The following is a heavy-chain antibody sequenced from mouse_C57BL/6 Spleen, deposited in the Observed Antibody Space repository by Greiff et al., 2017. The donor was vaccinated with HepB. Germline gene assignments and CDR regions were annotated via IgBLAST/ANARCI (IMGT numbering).Heavy chain of an antibody. CDR1: GYTFTSYW. Sequence: VKLQQPGAELVRPGSSVKLSCKASGYTFTSYWMHWVKQRPIQGLEWIGNIDPSDSETHYNQKFKDKATLTVDKSSSTAYMQLSSLTSEDSAVYYCARGIYKGFAYWGQGTLVTVSA. V-gene: IGHV1-52*01. CDR2: IDPSDSET. CDR3: ARGIYKGFAY. D-gene: IGHD1-3*01. J-gene: IGHJ3*01.